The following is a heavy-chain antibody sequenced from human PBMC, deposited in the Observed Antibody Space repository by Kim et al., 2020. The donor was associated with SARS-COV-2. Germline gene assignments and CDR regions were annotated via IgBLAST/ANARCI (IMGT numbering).Heavy chain of an antibody. CDR2: IYYSGST. J-gene: IGHJ4*02. CDR3: ARGDIYDSSGYYQYPASFDY. CDR1: GGSISSYY. Sequence: SETLSLTCTVSGGSISSYYWSWIRQPPGKGLEWIGYIYYSGSTNYNPSLKSRVTISVDTSKNQFSLKLSPVTAADTAVYYCARGDIYDSSGYYQYPASFDYWGRGTRVTVS. V-gene: IGHV4-59*08. D-gene: IGHD3-22*01.